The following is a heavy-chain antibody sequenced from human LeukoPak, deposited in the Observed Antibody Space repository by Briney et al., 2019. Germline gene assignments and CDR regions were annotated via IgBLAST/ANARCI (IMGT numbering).Heavy chain of an antibody. J-gene: IGHJ1*01. CDR1: GFTFSNYA. Sequence: PGGSLRLSCAASGFTFSNYALHWVRQAPGKGLEWVAVISYDGSNKYYADSMKGRFTISRDNSKNTLYPQMNSLRAEDTAVYYCARDSGFSGTQRGEHWGQGTLVTASS. CDR3: ARDSGFSGTQRGEH. V-gene: IGHV3-30*04. CDR2: ISYDGSNK. D-gene: IGHD3/OR15-3a*01.